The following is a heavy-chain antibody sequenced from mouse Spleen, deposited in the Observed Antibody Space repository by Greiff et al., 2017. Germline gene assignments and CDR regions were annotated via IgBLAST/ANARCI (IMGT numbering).Heavy chain of an antibody. V-gene: IGHV7-3*01. CDR3: ARYLTAYYAMDY. Sequence: EVKVEESGGGLVQPGGSLSLSCAASGFTFTDYYMSWVRQPPGKALEWLGFIRNKANGYTTEYSASVKGRFTISRDNSQSILYLQMNALRAEDSATYYCARYLTAYYAMDYWGQGTSVTVSS. CDR2: IRNKANGYTT. CDR1: GFTFTDYY. J-gene: IGHJ4*01. D-gene: IGHD4-1*01.